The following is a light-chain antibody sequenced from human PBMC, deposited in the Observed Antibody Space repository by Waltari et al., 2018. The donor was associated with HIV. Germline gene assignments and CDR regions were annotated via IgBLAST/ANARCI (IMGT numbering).Light chain of an antibody. Sequence: EIVMTQSPLSLSVSPGETASISCRSSQSLLDSNGYNYLDWYLQRPGQSPQLLIYLGSSRASGVPDRFSGSGSGTDFMLKINRVEAEDVGVYYCMQALQTPTFGQGTKVEVK. J-gene: IGKJ1*01. CDR1: QSLLDSNGYNY. V-gene: IGKV2-28*01. CDR2: LGS. CDR3: MQALQTPT.